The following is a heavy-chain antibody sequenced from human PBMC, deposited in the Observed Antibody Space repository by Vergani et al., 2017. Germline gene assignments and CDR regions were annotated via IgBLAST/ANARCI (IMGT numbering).Heavy chain of an antibody. CDR1: GFTFSNYR. CDR2: IRFDGSNK. CDR3: AKDRPTNMFRGAYGMDV. Sequence: QVQLVESGGGVVQPGRSLRLSCAASGFTFSNYRMHWVRQAPGKGLEWVAVIRFDGSNKYYGDSVNGRFIISRDNSKNTVDLRMNSLRTDDTAIYYCAKDRPTNMFRGAYGMDVWGQGTTVTVSS. J-gene: IGHJ6*02. D-gene: IGHD3-10*01. V-gene: IGHV3-33*03.